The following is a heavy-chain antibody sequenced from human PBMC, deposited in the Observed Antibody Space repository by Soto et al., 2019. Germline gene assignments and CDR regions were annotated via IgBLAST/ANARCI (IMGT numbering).Heavy chain of an antibody. J-gene: IGHJ4*02. D-gene: IGHD2-15*01. CDR3: ARDQTYSPWRYFDY. V-gene: IGHV1-2*02. CDR2: INPNSGGT. Sequence: ASVNVSCKASGYTFTGYYMHWVRQALGQGFEWMGWINPNSGGTNYAQKFQGRVTMTRDTSISTAYMELSRLRSDDTAVYYCARDQTYSPWRYFDYWGQGTLVTVSS. CDR1: GYTFTGYY.